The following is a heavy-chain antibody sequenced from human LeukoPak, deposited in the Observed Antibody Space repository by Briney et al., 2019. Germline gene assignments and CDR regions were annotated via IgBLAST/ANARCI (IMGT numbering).Heavy chain of an antibody. Sequence: GGSLRLSCAASGFTFSSYTMSWVRRAPGKGLEWVSAIGGSGGSTYYADSVKGRFTISRDNSKNTLYVQMNSLRADDTAVYYCGKAQGAAPDYYSSYRDLWGTGTLVTVSS. CDR3: GKAQGAAPDYYSSYRDL. D-gene: IGHD1-26*01. J-gene: IGHJ6*03. V-gene: IGHV3-23*01. CDR1: GFTFSSYT. CDR2: IGGSGGST.